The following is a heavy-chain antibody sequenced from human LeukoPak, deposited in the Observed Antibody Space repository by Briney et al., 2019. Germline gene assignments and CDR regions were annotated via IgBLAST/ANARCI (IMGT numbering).Heavy chain of an antibody. D-gene: IGHD2-21*02. CDR1: GYTFTGYY. Sequence: ASVKVSCKASGYTFTGYYMHWVRQAPGQGLEWMGWINPNSGGTNYAQKFQGRVTMTRDTSISTAYMELSRLRSGDTAVYYCARGVVTASPYFDYWGQGTLVTVSS. CDR2: INPNSGGT. V-gene: IGHV1-2*02. J-gene: IGHJ4*02. CDR3: ARGVVTASPYFDY.